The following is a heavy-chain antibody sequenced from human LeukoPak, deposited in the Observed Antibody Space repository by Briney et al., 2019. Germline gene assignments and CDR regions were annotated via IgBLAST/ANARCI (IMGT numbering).Heavy chain of an antibody. Sequence: GGALRLSCAASGFTFDDYAMHWVRQAPGKGLEWVSGIIGGAGSTDYADSVKGRFTISRDNSKNTLYLQMNSLRAEDTAVYYCAKLGKTARFHIFPYYFDYWGQGTLVTVSS. J-gene: IGHJ4*02. CDR3: AKLGKTARFHIFPYYFDY. V-gene: IGHV3-23*01. D-gene: IGHD6-6*01. CDR1: GFTFDDYA. CDR2: IIGGAGST.